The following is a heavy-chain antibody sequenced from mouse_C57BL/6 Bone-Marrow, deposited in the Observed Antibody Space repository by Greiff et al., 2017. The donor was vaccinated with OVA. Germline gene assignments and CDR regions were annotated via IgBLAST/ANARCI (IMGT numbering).Heavy chain of an antibody. CDR3: ARSGVPDY. V-gene: IGHV1-61*01. CDR2: IYPSDSET. Sequence: VQLQQPGAELVRPGSSVKLSCKASGYTFTSYWMDWVKQRPGQGLEWIGNIYPSDSETHYNQKFKDKATLTVDKSSSTAYMQLSSLTSEDFAVYYCARSGVPDYWGQGTTLTVSS. CDR1: GYTFTSYW. J-gene: IGHJ2*01. D-gene: IGHD5-1*01.